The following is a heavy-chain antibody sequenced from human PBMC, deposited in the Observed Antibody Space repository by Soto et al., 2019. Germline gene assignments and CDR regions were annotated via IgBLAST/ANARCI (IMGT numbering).Heavy chain of an antibody. CDR2: ISGSGGST. Sequence: GSLRLSCAASGFTFSSCAMSWVRQAPGKGLEWVSAISGSGGSTYYADSVKGRCTISRDNTKNTLYLQVNSLRAEDTAVYYCAKTYYDCWSGPFDYWGQGILVTVSS. CDR3: AKTYYDCWSGPFDY. J-gene: IGHJ4*02. V-gene: IGHV3-23*01. D-gene: IGHD3-3*01. CDR1: GFTFSSCA.